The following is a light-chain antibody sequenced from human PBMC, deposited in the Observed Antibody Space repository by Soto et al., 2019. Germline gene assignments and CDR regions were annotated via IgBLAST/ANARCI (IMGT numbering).Light chain of an antibody. CDR3: QQYYSFPWT. J-gene: IGKJ1*01. Sequence: DIQMTQSPSSLSASVGYRVTITCRPSQSIDNFLNWYQQKPGKAPNLLIYAASSLQSGVSSRFSGSGSGTDFTLTISCLQSEDFATYYCQQYYSFPWTFGQGTKVDIK. V-gene: IGKV1-39*01. CDR1: QSIDNF. CDR2: AAS.